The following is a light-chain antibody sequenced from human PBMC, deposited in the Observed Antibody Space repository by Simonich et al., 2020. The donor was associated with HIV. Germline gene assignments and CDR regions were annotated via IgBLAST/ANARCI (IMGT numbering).Light chain of an antibody. V-gene: IGKV3-15*01. CDR1: QSVSSN. Sequence: EIVMTQSPATLSVSPGERATLSCRASQSVSSNLACYQQKPGQSPRLLIYGATTRAAGIPARFSGSGSGTEFSLTISSLKSEDFVVYHCQQYNNWPNTFGQGTKLEIK. J-gene: IGKJ2*01. CDR2: GAT. CDR3: QQYNNWPNT.